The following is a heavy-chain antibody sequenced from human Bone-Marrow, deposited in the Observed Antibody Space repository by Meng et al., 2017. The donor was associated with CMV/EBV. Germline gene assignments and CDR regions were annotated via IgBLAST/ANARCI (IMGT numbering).Heavy chain of an antibody. V-gene: IGHV1-2*02. Sequence: ASVKVSCKASGYTFTAHYFHWVRQAPGQGLEWMGWIHPHRGDTNYAQQFQGRVTLTRDTSINTGYMELTRLPSADTAVYYCPRDNNWGPDYWGQGTLVTVSS. CDR3: PRDNNWGPDY. D-gene: IGHD7-27*01. J-gene: IGHJ4*02. CDR1: GYTFTAHY. CDR2: IHPHRGDT.